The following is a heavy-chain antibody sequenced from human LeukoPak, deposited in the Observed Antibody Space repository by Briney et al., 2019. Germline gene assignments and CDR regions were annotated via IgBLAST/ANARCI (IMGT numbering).Heavy chain of an antibody. CDR3: ARDLTVGIYYYYMDV. V-gene: IGHV4-59*11. CDR2: SGGT. CDR1: GGSISSHH. J-gene: IGHJ6*03. Sequence: SETLSLTCTVSGGSISSHHWSWIRQPPGKGQEWIGYSGGTYYNPSLRSRVTMSVDTPKDQFSLKLSSVTAADTAVYYCARDLTVGIYYYYMDVWGKGTTVTVSS. D-gene: IGHD7-27*01.